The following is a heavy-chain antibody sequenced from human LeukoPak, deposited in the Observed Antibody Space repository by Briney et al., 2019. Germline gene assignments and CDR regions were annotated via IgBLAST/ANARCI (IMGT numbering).Heavy chain of an antibody. J-gene: IGHJ5*02. D-gene: IGHD3-3*01. V-gene: IGHV4-4*02. CDR3: ARGPIRFLEPNWFDP. CDR1: GGSISSSNW. Sequence: SGTLSLTCAVSGGSISSSNWRSWVRQPPGKGLEWIGEIYHSGSTNYNPSLKSRVTTSVDKSKNQFSLKLSSVTAADTAVYYCARGPIRFLEPNWFDPWGQGTLVTVSS. CDR2: IYHSGST.